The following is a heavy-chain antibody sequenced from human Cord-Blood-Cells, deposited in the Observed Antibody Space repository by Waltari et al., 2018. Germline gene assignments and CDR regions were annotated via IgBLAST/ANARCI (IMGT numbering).Heavy chain of an antibody. V-gene: IGHV1-2*02. CDR3: ARQDWADAFDI. CDR1: GYTFTGYY. D-gene: IGHD3-9*01. Sequence: QVQLVQSGAEVKKPGASVKVSCKASGYTFTGYYMHWVRQAPGQGLEWRGWINANSGGTNYAQKFQGRVTMTRDTSISTAYMELSRLRSDDTAVYYCARQDWADAFDIWGQGTMVTDSS. J-gene: IGHJ3*02. CDR2: INANSGGT.